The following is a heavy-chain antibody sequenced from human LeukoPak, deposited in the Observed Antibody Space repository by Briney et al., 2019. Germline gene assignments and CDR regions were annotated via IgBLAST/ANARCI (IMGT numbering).Heavy chain of an antibody. D-gene: IGHD3-3*01. J-gene: IGHJ4*02. CDR2: IYHSGRT. V-gene: IGHV4-38-2*02. CDR1: GYSISSGYY. Sequence: SETLSLTCTVSGYSISSGYYWGWIRQPPGKGLAWIGSIYHSGRTFYNPSLKSRVTISVDTSKNQFSLKLSSVTAADTAVYYCARGGFLEWLFPFDYWGQGTLVTVSS. CDR3: ARGGFLEWLFPFDY.